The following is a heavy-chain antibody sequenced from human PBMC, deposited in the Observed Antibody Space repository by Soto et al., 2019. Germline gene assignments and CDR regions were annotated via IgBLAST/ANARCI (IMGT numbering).Heavy chain of an antibody. J-gene: IGHJ6*02. V-gene: IGHV5-51*01. CDR1: GYSFTSNW. CDR2: VYPGDSDT. Sequence: PGESLKISCKGSGYSFTSNWIGWVRQMPGKGLEWMGVVYPGDSDTRYNPFFQGQVTISADKSISTAYLQWSSLKASDTATYYCARSYSTSWLYGMDGWGQGTTVTVSS. CDR3: ARSYSTSWLYGMDG. D-gene: IGHD2-8*01.